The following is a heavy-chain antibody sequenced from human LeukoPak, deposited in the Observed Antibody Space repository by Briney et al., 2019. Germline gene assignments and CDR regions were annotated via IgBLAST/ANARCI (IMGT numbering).Heavy chain of an antibody. CDR2: IGGSGVT. CDR1: GFTFSSYS. CDR3: AKARGHPWPSYYFDY. J-gene: IGHJ4*02. Sequence: GGSLRLSCAASGFTFSSYSMNWVRQAPGKGLEWVSGIGGSGVTYYADSVKGRFTMSRDNSQNTLFLQMNSLRVEDTAVYYCAKARGHPWPSYYFDYWGQGTLVTVSS. V-gene: IGHV3-23*01. D-gene: IGHD5-12*01.